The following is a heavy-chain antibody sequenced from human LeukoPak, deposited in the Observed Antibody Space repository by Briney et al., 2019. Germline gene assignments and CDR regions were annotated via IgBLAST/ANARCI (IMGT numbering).Heavy chain of an antibody. CDR1: GFTFSTYA. D-gene: IGHD3-10*01. Sequence: PGGSLRLSCAASGFTFSTYAMSWVRQAPGKGLEWVSAISGGGGYTYYADSVKGRFTISRDNSKNTLYLEMNSLRAEDTAVYYCAKEVYYYGSGSYYSANYIDYWGQGTLVTVSS. J-gene: IGHJ4*02. CDR2: ISGGGGYT. CDR3: AKEVYYYGSGSYYSANYIDY. V-gene: IGHV3-23*01.